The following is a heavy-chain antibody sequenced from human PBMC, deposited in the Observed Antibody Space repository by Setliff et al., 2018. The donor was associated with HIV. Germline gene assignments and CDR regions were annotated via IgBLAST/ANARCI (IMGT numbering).Heavy chain of an antibody. J-gene: IGHJ4*02. Sequence: PSETLSLTCTVSGASIRTGSYYWGWIRQPPGKGLEWIGTIYYSGTTYYNPSVKSRVTISVDTSKNQFSLKLTSVTATDTAVYYCASRAYSYDYSGRVFDFWGQGALVTVSS. CDR3: ASRAYSYDYSGRVFDF. CDR2: IYYSGTT. V-gene: IGHV4-39*01. CDR1: GASIRTGSYY. D-gene: IGHD3-22*01.